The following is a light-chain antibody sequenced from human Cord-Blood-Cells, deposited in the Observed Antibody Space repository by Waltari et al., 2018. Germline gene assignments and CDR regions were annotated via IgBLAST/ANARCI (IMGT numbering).Light chain of an antibody. CDR2: EVS. J-gene: IGLJ3*02. CDR3: SSYTSSSTWV. CDR1: SSDAGGYNY. V-gene: IGLV2-14*01. Sequence: QSALTQPASVSGSPGPSITISCTGTSSDAGGYNYVSWYQQHPGKAPKLMIYEVSNRPSGVSNRFSGSKSGNTASLTISGLQAEDEADYYCSSYTSSSTWVFGGGTKLTVL.